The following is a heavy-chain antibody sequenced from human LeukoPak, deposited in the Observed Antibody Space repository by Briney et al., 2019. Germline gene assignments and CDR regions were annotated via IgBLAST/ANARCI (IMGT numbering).Heavy chain of an antibody. CDR3: TTAVAGATYNYYYHGMDV. CDR1: GFTFNNAW. V-gene: IGHV3-15*07. CDR2: IKSKTDGGST. D-gene: IGHD6-19*01. J-gene: IGHJ6*02. Sequence: GGSLRLSCAVSGFTFNNAWMNWVRQAPGKGLEWVGRIKSKTDGGSTDYAAPVKGRFTISRDDSKNTLYLQMNSLKTEDTAVYYCTTAVAGATYNYYYHGMDVWGQGTTVTVSS.